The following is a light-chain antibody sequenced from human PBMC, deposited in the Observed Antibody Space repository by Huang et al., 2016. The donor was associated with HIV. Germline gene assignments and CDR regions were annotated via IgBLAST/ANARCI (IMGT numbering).Light chain of an antibody. CDR1: QDISNY. Sequence: DIQVTQSPSSLSASVGDRVTITCQASQDISNYLKWYQQKPGKAPKHLIYDASNLETGVPSRFSGSGSGTEFTFTISSLQPEDFATYYCQRYDTLVLTFGGGTKVEIK. V-gene: IGKV1-33*01. CDR2: DAS. CDR3: QRYDTLVLT. J-gene: IGKJ4*01.